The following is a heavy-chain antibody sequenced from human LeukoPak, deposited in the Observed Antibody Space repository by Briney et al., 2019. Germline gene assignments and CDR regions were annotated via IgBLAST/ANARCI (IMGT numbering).Heavy chain of an antibody. J-gene: IGHJ4*02. V-gene: IGHV1-2*02. CDR2: INPNSGGT. Sequence: ASVKVSCKASGYTFTGYYMHWVRQAPGQGLEWMGWINPNSGGTNYAQKFQGRVTMTRDTSISTAYMELSRLRSDDTAVYYCAREDGIVVAGTEENYFDYWGQGTLVTVSS. CDR1: GYTFTGYY. D-gene: IGHD6-19*01. CDR3: AREDGIVVAGTEENYFDY.